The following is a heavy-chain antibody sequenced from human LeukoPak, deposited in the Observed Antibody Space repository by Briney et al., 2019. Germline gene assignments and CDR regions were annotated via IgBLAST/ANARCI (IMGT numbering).Heavy chain of an antibody. CDR2: IWYDGSNK. CDR3: AKAGTMTWTHYLYFYYVDV. CDR1: GFSFSSYG. Sequence: QSGGSLRLSCAASGFSFSSYGMHWVRQVPGKGLEWVAIIWYDGSNKYYVDSVKGRFTISRDNSENTLYLQMNSLRAEDTAVYYCAKAGTMTWTHYLYFYYVDVWGKGTTVTVSS. V-gene: IGHV3-33*06. J-gene: IGHJ6*03. D-gene: IGHD1-1*01.